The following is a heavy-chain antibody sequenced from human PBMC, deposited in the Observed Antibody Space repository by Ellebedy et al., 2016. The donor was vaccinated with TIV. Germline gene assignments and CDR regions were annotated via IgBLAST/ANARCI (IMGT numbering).Heavy chain of an antibody. J-gene: IGHJ4*02. D-gene: IGHD1-26*01. CDR1: GGSISSSSSY. Sequence: SETLSLXCTVSGGSISSSSSYWGWIRQPPGKGLEWIGSIYYSGSTYYNPSLKSRVTISVDTSKNQFSLKLSSVTAADTAVYYCARVGELRFDYWGQGTLVTVSS. CDR2: IYYSGST. CDR3: ARVGELRFDY. V-gene: IGHV4-39*07.